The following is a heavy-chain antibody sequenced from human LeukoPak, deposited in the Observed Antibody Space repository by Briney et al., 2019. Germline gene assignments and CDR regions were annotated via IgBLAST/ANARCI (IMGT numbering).Heavy chain of an antibody. D-gene: IGHD3-22*01. CDR1: GYTFTSYY. Sequence: GASVKVSCKASGYTFTSYYMYWVRHAPGQGLEWRGIINPSGGSTSYTQKFQGRVTMTRDTSTSTVYMELSSLGSEDTAVYYCARGGGTRLYYDISGYSHWGQGTLVTVSS. J-gene: IGHJ4*02. CDR2: INPSGGST. CDR3: ARGGGTRLYYDISGYSH. V-gene: IGHV1-46*01.